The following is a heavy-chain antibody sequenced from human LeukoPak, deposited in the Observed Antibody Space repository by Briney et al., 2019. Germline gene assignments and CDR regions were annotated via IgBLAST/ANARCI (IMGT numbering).Heavy chain of an antibody. CDR2: IYYSGST. D-gene: IGHD5-18*01. CDR3: ARGDYSYGSLYFFDY. Sequence: SETLSLTCTVSGGSISSGGYYWSWIRQHPGKGLEWIGYIYYSGSTYYNPSLKSRVTISVDTSKNQFSLKLGSVTAADTAVYYCARGDYSYGSLYFFDYWGQGTLVTVSS. V-gene: IGHV4-31*03. CDR1: GGSISSGGYY. J-gene: IGHJ4*02.